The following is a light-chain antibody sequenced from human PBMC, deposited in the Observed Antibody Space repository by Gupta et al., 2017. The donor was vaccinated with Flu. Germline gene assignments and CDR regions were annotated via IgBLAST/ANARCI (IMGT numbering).Light chain of an antibody. Sequence: DIQMTQSPSSLSASVGDRVTITCRASQSVSSDLHWYQQKPGAAPKLLISVVSSLQSGVPSRFSGSGSGTDFTLTISSLQPEDFATYYCQQTYSTPVTFGGGTKVEIK. CDR2: VVS. CDR1: QSVSSD. V-gene: IGKV1-39*01. J-gene: IGKJ4*01. CDR3: QQTYSTPVT.